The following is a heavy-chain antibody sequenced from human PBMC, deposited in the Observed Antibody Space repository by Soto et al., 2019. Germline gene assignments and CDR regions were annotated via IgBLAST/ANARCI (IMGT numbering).Heavy chain of an antibody. D-gene: IGHD4-17*01. V-gene: IGHV3-30*18. CDR2: ISYHGSDK. Sequence: QVQLVESGGGVVQPGRSLRLSCAASGFTFSNYGMHWVRQAPGKGLEWVAVISYHGSDKYYADSVKGRFTISRDNSKNTLYLQMDSLRAEVTAVYYCAKDHLTTTVTTVGYWGQGTRVTVSS. CDR3: AKDHLTTTVTTVGY. J-gene: IGHJ4*02. CDR1: GFTFSNYG.